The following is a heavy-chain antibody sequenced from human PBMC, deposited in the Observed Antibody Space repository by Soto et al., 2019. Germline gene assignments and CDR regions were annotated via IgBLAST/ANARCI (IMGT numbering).Heavy chain of an antibody. J-gene: IGHJ3*02. CDR2: IYSSGTT. D-gene: IGHD1-1*01. V-gene: IGHV4-4*07. CDR3: ARFHPFGGNARPNAFDI. Sequence: QVQLQEPGPGLVKPSETLSLTCTVSGGSISNYYWHWIRQPAGQGLEWIGRIYSSGTTIYNPTLESRVTISLDTSKNQFSLKLSSVTAADTAVYCCARFHPFGGNARPNAFDIWGQGTMVTVSS. CDR1: GGSISNYY.